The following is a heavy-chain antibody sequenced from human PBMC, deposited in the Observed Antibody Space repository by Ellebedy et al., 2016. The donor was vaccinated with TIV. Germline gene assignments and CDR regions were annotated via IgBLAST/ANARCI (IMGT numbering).Heavy chain of an antibody. J-gene: IGHJ5*02. CDR1: GGSISSSSYY. CDR2: IYYSGST. Sequence: MPSETLSLTCTVSGGSISSSSYYWGWIRQPPGKGLEWIGSIYYSGSTYYNPSLKSRVTISVDTSKNQFSLKLSSVTAADTAVYDCARRRYSSGWYNWFDPWGQGTLVTVSS. CDR3: ARRRYSSGWYNWFDP. V-gene: IGHV4-39*01. D-gene: IGHD6-19*01.